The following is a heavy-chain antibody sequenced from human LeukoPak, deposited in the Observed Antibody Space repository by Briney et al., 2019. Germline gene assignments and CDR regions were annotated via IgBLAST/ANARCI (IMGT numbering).Heavy chain of an antibody. D-gene: IGHD4-11*01. CDR2: SLYNGPT. Sequence: SETLCLTCTVSGGSINRGGYYWNWLRQQPGKGREWTGYSLYNGPTLHKPSVESRLIISADTSKNQFSLKLSSVTAADTAVYYWAGGTDSRKIGYWGQGTLVTVSS. J-gene: IGHJ4*02. CDR1: GGSINRGGYY. CDR3: AGGTDSRKIGY. V-gene: IGHV4-31*03.